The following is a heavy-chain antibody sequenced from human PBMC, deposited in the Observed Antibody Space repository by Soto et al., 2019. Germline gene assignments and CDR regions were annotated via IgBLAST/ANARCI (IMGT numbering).Heavy chain of an antibody. Sequence: SETLSLTCTVSGGSISSYYWSWIRQPPGKGLEWIGNIYYSGSTKYNPSLKSRVTISVDTSKNQFSLKLSSATAADTAVYYCARHMTGYCSGGSCYGEWHFDYWGQGTLVTVSS. V-gene: IGHV4-59*08. CDR2: IYYSGST. J-gene: IGHJ4*02. CDR3: ARHMTGYCSGGSCYGEWHFDY. D-gene: IGHD2-15*01. CDR1: GGSISSYY.